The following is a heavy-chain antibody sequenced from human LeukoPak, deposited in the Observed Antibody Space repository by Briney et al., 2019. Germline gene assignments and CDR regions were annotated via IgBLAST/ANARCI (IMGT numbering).Heavy chain of an antibody. J-gene: IGHJ3*01. D-gene: IGHD5-18*01. CDR2: IYYSGST. V-gene: IGHV4-39*01. CDR3: ARLGGYSYGYSGAFDL. CDR1: GGSISSSSYY. Sequence: PSETLSLTCTVSGGSISSSSYYWGWIRQPPGKGLEWIGSIYYSGSTYYNPSLKSRVTISVDTSKNQFSLKLSSVTAADTAVYYCARLGGYSYGYSGAFDLWGLGTLVTVSS.